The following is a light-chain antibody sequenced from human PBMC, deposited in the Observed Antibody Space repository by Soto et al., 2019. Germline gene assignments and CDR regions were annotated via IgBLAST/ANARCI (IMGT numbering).Light chain of an antibody. CDR1: QSVSSY. CDR3: QQRANWPVT. CDR2: DAL. J-gene: IGKJ1*01. V-gene: IGKV3-11*01. Sequence: EIVLTQSPATLSLSPGERATLSCRASQSVSSYLAWYQQKPGQAPRLLIYDALIRATGIPARFSASGSGTDFTLTISSLEPEDFAVYYCQQRANWPVTFGQGNKV.